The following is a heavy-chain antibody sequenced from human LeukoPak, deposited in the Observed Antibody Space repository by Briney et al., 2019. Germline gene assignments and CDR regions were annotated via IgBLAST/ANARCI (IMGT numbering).Heavy chain of an antibody. CDR3: ARHIAVAGNFDY. V-gene: IGHV4-59*08. Sequence: SETLSLTCTVSGGSVSDYYWSWIRQPPGKGLEWIGYIYYSGSTNYNPSLKSRVTISVDTSKNQFSLKLSSVTAADTAVYYCARHIAVAGNFDYWGQGTLVTVSS. D-gene: IGHD6-19*01. CDR1: GGSVSDYY. CDR2: IYYSGST. J-gene: IGHJ4*02.